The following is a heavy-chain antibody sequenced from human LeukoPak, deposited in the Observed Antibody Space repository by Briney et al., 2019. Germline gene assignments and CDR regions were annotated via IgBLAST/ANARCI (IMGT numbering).Heavy chain of an antibody. CDR2: VHYSGST. D-gene: IGHD6-13*01. CDR3: ARLAGYSSSWNKDWFDP. V-gene: IGHV4-39*07. Sequence: SETLSLTCTDSGGSISSSGHYWGWIRQAPGKGLEWIGSVHYSGSTNYNPSLKSRVTISVDTSKNQFSLKLSSVTAADTAVYYCARLAGYSSSWNKDWFDPWGQGTLVTVSS. CDR1: GGSISSSGHY. J-gene: IGHJ5*02.